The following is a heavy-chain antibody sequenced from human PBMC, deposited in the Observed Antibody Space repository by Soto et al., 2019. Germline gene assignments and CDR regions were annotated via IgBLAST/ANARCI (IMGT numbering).Heavy chain of an antibody. CDR2: IWYDGSKK. Sequence: GGSLRLSCAASGFTFSSFGMHWVRQAPGKGLEWVAVIWYDGSKKYYTDSVKGRFTISRDNSKNTLFLEMNSLRDEDTAVYYCAREAVGDYDLGRNYYYYSMDVWGQGTTVTVSS. V-gene: IGHV3-33*01. CDR1: GFTFSSFG. D-gene: IGHD4-17*01. CDR3: AREAVGDYDLGRNYYYYSMDV. J-gene: IGHJ6*02.